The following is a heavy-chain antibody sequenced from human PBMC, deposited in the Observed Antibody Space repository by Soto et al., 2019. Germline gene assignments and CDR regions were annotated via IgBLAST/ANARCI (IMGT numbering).Heavy chain of an antibody. D-gene: IGHD6-19*01. Sequence: QVQLQESGPGLVKPSETLSLTCTVSGGSISSYYWSWIRQPPGKGLEWIGYIYYSGSTNYNPSLKSRVTISVDTSKNQFSLKLSSVTAADTAVYYCAGTSSGWPSFDYWGQGTLVTVSS. V-gene: IGHV4-59*08. J-gene: IGHJ4*02. CDR1: GGSISSYY. CDR3: AGTSSGWPSFDY. CDR2: IYYSGST.